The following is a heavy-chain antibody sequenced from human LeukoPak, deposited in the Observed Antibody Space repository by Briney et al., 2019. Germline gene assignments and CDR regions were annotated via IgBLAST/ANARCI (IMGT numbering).Heavy chain of an antibody. J-gene: IGHJ4*02. Sequence: GGSLRLSCAASGFTLSSYIMHWVRQAPGKGLEWVAAISYDGTTEYYADSVKGRFTISRDNSKNTLYLQMNSLRAEDTAVYYCTRGHPYYDFWSGYCDYWGQGTLVTVSS. CDR2: ISYDGTTE. D-gene: IGHD3-3*01. V-gene: IGHV3-30-3*01. CDR3: TRGHPYYDFWSGYCDY. CDR1: GFTLSSYI.